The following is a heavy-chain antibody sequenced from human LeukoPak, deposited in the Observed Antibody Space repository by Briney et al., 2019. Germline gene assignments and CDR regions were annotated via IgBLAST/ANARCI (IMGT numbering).Heavy chain of an antibody. CDR3: AKDRSSGNDY. CDR1: GFTFSSYA. CDR2: ISGSGGRT. J-gene: IGHJ4*02. D-gene: IGHD4-23*01. Sequence: PGGSLRLSCAASGFTFSSYAMSWVRQAPGKGREWVSAISGSGGRTYYADSVKGRFTISRDNSKNTLYLQMNSLRAEDTAVYYCAKDRSSGNDYWGQGTLVTVSS. V-gene: IGHV3-23*01.